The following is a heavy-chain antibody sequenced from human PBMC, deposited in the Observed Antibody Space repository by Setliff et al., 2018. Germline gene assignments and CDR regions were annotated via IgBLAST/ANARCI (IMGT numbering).Heavy chain of an antibody. J-gene: IGHJ5*02. Sequence: PGGSLRLSCAASGFTVSSNYMSWVRQAPGKGLEWVSVIYSGGSTYYADSVKGRFTISRDNSKNTLYLQMNSLRAEDTAVYYCARRGERFFNWFDPWGQGTLVTVSS. D-gene: IGHD2-21*01. CDR2: IYSGGST. CDR3: ARRGERFFNWFDP. V-gene: IGHV3-53*01. CDR1: GFTVSSNY.